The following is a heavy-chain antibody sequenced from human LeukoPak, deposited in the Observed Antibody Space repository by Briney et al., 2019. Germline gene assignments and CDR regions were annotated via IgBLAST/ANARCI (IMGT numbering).Heavy chain of an antibody. CDR3: ARPRGSYSEPYFNY. CDR2: IYHSGGA. V-gene: IGHV4-39*01. J-gene: IGHJ4*02. CDR1: GASISGSSYY. D-gene: IGHD1-26*01. Sequence: SETLSLTCSVSGASISGSSYYWGWIRQPPGKGLEWIVSIYHSGGAYYNPSLKSRVTISVDTSKNQFSLKLSSMTDADTAVYHCARPRGSYSEPYFNYGGKEPLVTVSS.